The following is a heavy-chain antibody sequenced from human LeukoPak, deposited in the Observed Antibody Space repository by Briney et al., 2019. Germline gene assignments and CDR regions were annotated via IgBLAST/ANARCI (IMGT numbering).Heavy chain of an antibody. CDR2: INPSGGST. J-gene: IGHJ4*02. V-gene: IGHV1-46*01. CDR1: GYTFTSYY. D-gene: IGHD5-12*01. Sequence: ASVKVSCKASGYTFTSYYMHWVRQAPGQGLEWMGIINPSGGSTSYAQKFQGRVTMTRDTSTSTVYMELSSLRSEDTAVYYCGLSGYDSDYPDYWGQGTLVTVSS. CDR3: GLSGYDSDYPDY.